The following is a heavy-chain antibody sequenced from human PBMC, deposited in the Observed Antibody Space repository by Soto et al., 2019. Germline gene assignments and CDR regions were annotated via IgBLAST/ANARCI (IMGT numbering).Heavy chain of an antibody. J-gene: IGHJ4*02. CDR1: GGSISDYY. Sequence: PSETLSLTCTVSGGSISDYYWSWIRQPPGRGLEWIGCLYHSGSTNYNPSLKSRVTISVDTSNNHFSLQLTSVSTADAAVYYCAGTSKWLAFDYWGQGALVTVSS. D-gene: IGHD6-19*01. CDR3: AGTSKWLAFDY. CDR2: LYHSGST. V-gene: IGHV4-59*01.